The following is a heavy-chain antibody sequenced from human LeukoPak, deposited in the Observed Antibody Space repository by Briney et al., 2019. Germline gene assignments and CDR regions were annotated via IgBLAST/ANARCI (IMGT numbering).Heavy chain of an antibody. D-gene: IGHD6-13*01. V-gene: IGHV3-30*18. J-gene: IGHJ4*02. CDR2: ISYDGNNK. Sequence: GGSLRLSCAASGFTFSNYGMHWVRQAPGKGLEWVALISYDGNNKYYADSVKGRFTISRDNSKNTLYLQMDSPRAEDTAVYYCAKVATPYSSSWFNFDYWGQGTLVTVSS. CDR3: AKVATPYSSSWFNFDY. CDR1: GFTFSNYG.